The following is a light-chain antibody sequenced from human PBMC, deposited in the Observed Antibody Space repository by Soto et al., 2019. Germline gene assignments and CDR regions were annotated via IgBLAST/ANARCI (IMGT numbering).Light chain of an antibody. V-gene: IGKV1-13*02. Sequence: ALPLTQSPSSLSASVGDRVTITCRASQGISSALAWYQQKPGKAPKLLIYDASSLESGVPSRFSGSGSGTDFTLTISSLQPEDFATYYCQQFNSYLFGPGTKVDIK. CDR1: QGISSA. CDR3: QQFNSYL. CDR2: DAS. J-gene: IGKJ3*01.